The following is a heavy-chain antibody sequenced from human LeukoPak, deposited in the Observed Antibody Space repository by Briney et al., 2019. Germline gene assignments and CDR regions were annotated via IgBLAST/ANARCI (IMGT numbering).Heavy chain of an antibody. J-gene: IGHJ4*02. CDR2: MNPNNGET. Sequence: ASVKVSCKASGYTLTTNDINWLRQAAGHGLEWMGWMNPNNGETVYAQKFQGRVSMTMATSPTAAYMELSGLKSEDTAVYFCARGRGLRTNYYYLDYWGTGTLVTVSP. D-gene: IGHD5-24*01. CDR3: ARGRGLRTNYYYLDY. CDR1: GYTLTTND. V-gene: IGHV1-8*01.